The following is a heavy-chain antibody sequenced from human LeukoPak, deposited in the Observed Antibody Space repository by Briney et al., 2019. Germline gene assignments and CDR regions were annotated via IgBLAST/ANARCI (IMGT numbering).Heavy chain of an antibody. CDR1: GGSISYYY. V-gene: IGHV4-59*08. J-gene: IGHJ5*02. CDR3: ARHLVGATTWFDP. D-gene: IGHD1-26*01. CDR2: IYYSGST. Sequence: SETLSLTCTVSGGSISYYYWSWIRQPPGKGLEWIGYIYYSGSTNYNPSLKSRVTISVDTSKNQFSLKLSSVTAADTAVYYCARHLVGATTWFDPWGQGTLVTVSS.